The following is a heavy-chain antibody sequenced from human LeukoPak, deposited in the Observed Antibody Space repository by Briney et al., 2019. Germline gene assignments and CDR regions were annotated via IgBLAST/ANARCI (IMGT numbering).Heavy chain of an antibody. V-gene: IGHV4-34*01. D-gene: IGHD1-14*01. CDR2: IYYSGST. CDR1: GGSFSGYY. Sequence: SETLSLTCAVYGGSFSGYYWSWIRQPPGKGLEWIGSIYYSGSTYYNPSLKSRVTISVDTSKNQFSLKLSSVTAADTAVYYCASPGSLDSSLDYWGQGTLVTVSS. CDR3: ASPGSLDSSLDY. J-gene: IGHJ4*02.